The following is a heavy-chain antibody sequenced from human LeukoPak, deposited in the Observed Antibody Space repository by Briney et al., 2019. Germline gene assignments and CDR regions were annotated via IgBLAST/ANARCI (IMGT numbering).Heavy chain of an antibody. V-gene: IGHV3-30-3*01. CDR2: VSYHGSNK. Sequence: GGSLRLSCAASGFSFRSHAMHWVRQGPGKGLEWVAVVSYHGSNKNYADSVKGRFTVSRDNFKNTLFLQMNSLRAEDTAVYYCARDGGDYDLDNWGQGTPVTVSS. D-gene: IGHD4-17*01. CDR3: ARDGGDYDLDN. J-gene: IGHJ4*02. CDR1: GFSFRSHA.